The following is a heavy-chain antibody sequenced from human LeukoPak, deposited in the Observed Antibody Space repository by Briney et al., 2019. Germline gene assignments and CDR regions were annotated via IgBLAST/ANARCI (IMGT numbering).Heavy chain of an antibody. Sequence: GGSLRLSCAASGFTFSDYWMSWVRQAPGKGLEWVSAISGSGGSTYYADSVKGRFTISRDNSKNTLYLQMNSLRAEDTAAYYCAKDQYSGSVVVTYFDYWGQGTLVTVSS. CDR3: AKDQYSGSVVVTYFDY. V-gene: IGHV3-23*01. J-gene: IGHJ4*02. D-gene: IGHD3-22*01. CDR1: GFTFSDYW. CDR2: ISGSGGST.